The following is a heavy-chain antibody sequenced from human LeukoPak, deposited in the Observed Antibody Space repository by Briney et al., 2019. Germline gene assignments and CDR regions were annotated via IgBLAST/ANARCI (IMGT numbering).Heavy chain of an antibody. CDR2: ISSSGSTI. Sequence: GGSLRLSCAASGFTFSDYYMSWIRQAPGKGLEWVSYISSSGSTIYYADSVKGRFTISRDNAKNSLYLQMDSLRAEDTAAYYCARGPTNGQAFDYWGQGTLVSVSS. V-gene: IGHV3-11*04. J-gene: IGHJ4*02. CDR3: ARGPTNGQAFDY. CDR1: GFTFSDYY. D-gene: IGHD2-8*01.